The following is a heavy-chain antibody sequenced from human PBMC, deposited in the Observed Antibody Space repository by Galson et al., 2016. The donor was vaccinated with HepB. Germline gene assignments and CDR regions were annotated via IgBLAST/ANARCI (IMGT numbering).Heavy chain of an antibody. CDR3: AKVELNSKQYYYYGMDV. Sequence: SLRLSCAASGFTFISYGMHWVRQAPGKGLQWVALISYDGSKKYYADSVKGRSTISRDNSHNTLYLQMNSVRADDTAVYYCAKVELNSKQYYYYGMDVWGQGTTVTVSS. D-gene: IGHD3-10*01. J-gene: IGHJ6*02. V-gene: IGHV3-30*18. CDR1: GFTFISYG. CDR2: ISYDGSKK.